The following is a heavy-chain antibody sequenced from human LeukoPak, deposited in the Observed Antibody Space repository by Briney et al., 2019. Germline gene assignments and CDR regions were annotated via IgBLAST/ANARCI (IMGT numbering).Heavy chain of an antibody. Sequence: PGGSLRLSCAASGFTFSSYAMSWVRQAPGKGLEWVSAISGSGGSTYYADSVKGRFTISRDNAKNFLYLQMNSLRAEDTALYYCAKDIAARASYFDYWGQGTLVTVSS. V-gene: IGHV3-23*01. D-gene: IGHD6-6*01. CDR3: AKDIAARASYFDY. CDR2: ISGSGGST. CDR1: GFTFSSYA. J-gene: IGHJ4*02.